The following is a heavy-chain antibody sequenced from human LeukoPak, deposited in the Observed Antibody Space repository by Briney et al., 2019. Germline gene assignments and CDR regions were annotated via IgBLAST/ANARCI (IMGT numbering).Heavy chain of an antibody. Sequence: GGSLSLSFAAPDLTFSVLSITWFPRPPGKGLKGASVIFGNGVKTYYADSLKGRFTISRDNSKSTLYLQMNSLRADDTAVYYCARVGDWSNYFGMDAWGQGTTVSVSS. CDR3: ARVGDWSNYFGMDA. J-gene: IGHJ6*02. CDR2: IFGNGVKT. CDR1: DLTFSVLS. V-gene: IGHV3-23*01. D-gene: IGHD3-16*01.